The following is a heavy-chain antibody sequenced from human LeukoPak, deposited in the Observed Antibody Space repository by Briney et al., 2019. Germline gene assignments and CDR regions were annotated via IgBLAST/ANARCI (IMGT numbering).Heavy chain of an antibody. V-gene: IGHV3-21*01. CDR3: VRGDNRDY. Sequence: GRSLRLSCAASGFSFSTSTMNWVRQAPGKGLEWISSIGKTSRDMYYANSVRGRFTISRDNAKNSLFLLMNSLRVEDTSVYYCVRGDNRDYWGQGTLVTVSS. J-gene: IGHJ4*02. CDR1: GFSFSTST. D-gene: IGHD1-14*01. CDR2: IGKTSRDM.